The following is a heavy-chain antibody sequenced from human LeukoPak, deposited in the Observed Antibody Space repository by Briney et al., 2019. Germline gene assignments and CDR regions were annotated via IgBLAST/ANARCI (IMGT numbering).Heavy chain of an antibody. J-gene: IGHJ4*02. Sequence: GGSLRLSCAASGFTVSSNYMSWVRQAPGKGLEWVSAISGSGGSTYYADSVKGRFTISRDNSKNTLYLQMNSLRAEDTAVYYCARDPRWFEDGYNWVLDYWGQGTLVTVSS. CDR3: ARDPRWFEDGYNWVLDY. D-gene: IGHD5-24*01. V-gene: IGHV3-23*01. CDR1: GFTVSSNY. CDR2: ISGSGGST.